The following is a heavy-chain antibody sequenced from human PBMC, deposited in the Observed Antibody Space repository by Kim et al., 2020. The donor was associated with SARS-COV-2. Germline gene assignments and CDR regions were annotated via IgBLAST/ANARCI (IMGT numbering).Heavy chain of an antibody. V-gene: IGHV4-34*01. CDR3: ARLGSGYYFDY. J-gene: IGHJ4*02. Sequence: TNYNPSLKSRVTISVDTSKNQFSLKLSSVTAADTAVYYCARLGSGYYFDYWGQGNLVTVSS. CDR2: T. D-gene: IGHD3-22*01.